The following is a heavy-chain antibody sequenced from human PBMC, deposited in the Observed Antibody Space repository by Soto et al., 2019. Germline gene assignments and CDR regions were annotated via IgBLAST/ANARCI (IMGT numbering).Heavy chain of an antibody. CDR1: GFTFSSSS. CDR2: ITDSSSTI. V-gene: IGHV3-48*02. CDR3: ARGGYSHGYDWFDP. Sequence: EVQLVESGGGLVQPGGSLRLSCAASGFTFSSSSMNWVRQAPGMGLEWVSFITDSSSTIYYADSVEGRFTVSRDNAKNSLYLQMNSLRDEDTAVYYCARGGYSHGYDWFDPWGQGTLVTVSS. J-gene: IGHJ5*02. D-gene: IGHD5-18*01.